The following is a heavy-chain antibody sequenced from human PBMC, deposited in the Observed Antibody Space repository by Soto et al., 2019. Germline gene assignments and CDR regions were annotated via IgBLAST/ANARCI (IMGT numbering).Heavy chain of an antibody. V-gene: IGHV4-59*01. CDR1: GASISVYY. D-gene: IGHD3-9*01. CDR2: IYDSGSL. Sequence: SETLSLSCTISGASISVYYWSWLRQSPGQGLEWIGYIYDSGSLYYNPSLKTRVTISADTSKNQISLKLTSATAADTAVYFCARGVGSSPPRYWGRGTLVTVS. J-gene: IGHJ4*02. CDR3: ARGVGSSPPRY.